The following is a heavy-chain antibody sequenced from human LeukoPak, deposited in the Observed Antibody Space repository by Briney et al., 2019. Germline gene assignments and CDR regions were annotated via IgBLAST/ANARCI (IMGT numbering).Heavy chain of an antibody. D-gene: IGHD6-13*01. CDR1: GYTLTELS. Sequence: SVKVACKVSGYTLTELSLPWVRQAPAKRLDWMGGTIPSFDTANYEQKIQHIVTITTDESTSVAYMELSSLRSEDTAVYYCARHSSYYYYYGMDGWGKGTTVTVSS. J-gene: IGHJ6*04. CDR3: ARHSSYYYYYGMDG. CDR2: TIPSFDTA. V-gene: IGHV1-69*05.